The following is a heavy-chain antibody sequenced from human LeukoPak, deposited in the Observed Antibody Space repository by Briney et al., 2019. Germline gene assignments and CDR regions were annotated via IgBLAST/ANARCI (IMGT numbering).Heavy chain of an antibody. Sequence: GASVKVSCKASGYTFTSYDINWVRQATGQGLEWMGWMNPNSGNTGYAQKFQGRVTITRDTSISTAYMELSSLRSEDTAVYYCARAGRPNPTEYYMDVWGKGTTVTVSS. CDR3: ARAGRPNPTEYYMDV. J-gene: IGHJ6*03. CDR2: MNPNSGNT. V-gene: IGHV1-8*03. CDR1: GYTFTSYD.